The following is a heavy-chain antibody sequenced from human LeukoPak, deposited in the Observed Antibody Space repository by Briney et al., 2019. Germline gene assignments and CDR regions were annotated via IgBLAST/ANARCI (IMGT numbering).Heavy chain of an antibody. D-gene: IGHD6-19*01. CDR1: GFTFSSYA. Sequence: PGGSLRLSCAASGFTFSSYAMHWVRQAPGKGLEWVAVISYDGSNKYYADSVKGRFTISRDNSKNTLYLQMNSLRAEDTAAYYCARDGYSSGKLIYFDYWGQGTLVTVSS. V-gene: IGHV3-30-3*01. CDR2: ISYDGSNK. J-gene: IGHJ4*02. CDR3: ARDGYSSGKLIYFDY.